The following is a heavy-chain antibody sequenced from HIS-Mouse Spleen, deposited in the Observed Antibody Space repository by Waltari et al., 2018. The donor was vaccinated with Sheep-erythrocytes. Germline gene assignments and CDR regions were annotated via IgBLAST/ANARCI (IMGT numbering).Heavy chain of an antibody. CDR1: GRSFSGYY. CDR2: INHSGST. Sequence: QVQLQQWGAGLLKPSETLSLTCAGYGRSFSGYYWSWIRQPPGKGLEWIGEINHSGSTNYNPSLKSRVTISVDTSKNQFSLKLSSVTAADTAVYYCALSVDLAGAFDIWGQGTMVTVSS. D-gene: IGHD6-19*01. J-gene: IGHJ3*02. V-gene: IGHV4-34*01. CDR3: ALSVDLAGAFDI.